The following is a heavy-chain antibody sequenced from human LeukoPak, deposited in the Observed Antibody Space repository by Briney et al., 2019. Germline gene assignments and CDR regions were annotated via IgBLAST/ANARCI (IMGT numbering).Heavy chain of an antibody. CDR2: TYYSGST. V-gene: IGHV4-59*11. D-gene: IGHD3-22*01. CDR1: GGSISSHY. J-gene: IGHJ4*02. Sequence: PSETLSLTCTVSGGSISSHYWSWIRQPPGKGLEWIGLTYYSGSTNFNPSLKSRVTISLDTSKNQFSLKLSSVTAADTAVYYCARDGAGDSSGKYYFDFWGQGTLVTVSS. CDR3: ARDGAGDSSGKYYFDF.